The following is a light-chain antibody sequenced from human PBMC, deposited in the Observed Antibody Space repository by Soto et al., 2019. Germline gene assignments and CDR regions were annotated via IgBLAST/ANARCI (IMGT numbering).Light chain of an antibody. CDR3: CSYAGTYTFV. J-gene: IGLJ2*01. CDR1: SSDVGGYRH. Sequence: QSALTQPRSVSGSPGQSVTFSCTGTSSDVGGYRHVSWYQQHPGKAPKLMIFDVSQRPSGVPDRFSGSKSGNTASLSISGLQAQDEADYYCCSYAGTYTFVFGGGTKLTVL. CDR2: DVS. V-gene: IGLV2-11*01.